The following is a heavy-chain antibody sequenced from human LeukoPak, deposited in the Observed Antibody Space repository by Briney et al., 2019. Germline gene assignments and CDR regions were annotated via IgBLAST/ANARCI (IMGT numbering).Heavy chain of an antibody. CDR1: GYTFTGYY. CDR3: ARGVDTAILED. J-gene: IGHJ4*02. Sequence: ASVKVSCKASGYTFTGYYIHWVRQAPGQGLEWMGWINPNSGGTNYAQKFQGWVTMTRDTSISTAYMELSRLRSDDTTVYYCARGVDTAILEDWGQGTLVTVSP. V-gene: IGHV1-2*04. CDR2: INPNSGGT. D-gene: IGHD5-18*01.